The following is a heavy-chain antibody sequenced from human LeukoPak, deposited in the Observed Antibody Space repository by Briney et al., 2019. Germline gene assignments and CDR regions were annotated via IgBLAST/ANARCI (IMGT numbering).Heavy chain of an antibody. CDR1: GSSISSGYY. J-gene: IGHJ1*01. Sequence: PSETLSLTCAVSGSSISSGYYWGWIRQSPGKGLEWIGSFQHGGNSYYSPSLRSRITISGDTSKNQFSLKLTSVTAADTAMYFCARSAPGVYEYFQDWGQGTLLTVSS. CDR2: FQHGGNS. D-gene: IGHD5/OR15-5a*01. V-gene: IGHV4-38-2*01. CDR3: ARSAPGVYEYFQD.